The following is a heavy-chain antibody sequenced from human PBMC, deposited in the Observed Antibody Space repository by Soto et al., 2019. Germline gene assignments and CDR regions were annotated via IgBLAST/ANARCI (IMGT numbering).Heavy chain of an antibody. CDR3: AGGDYNYYYYGMDV. CDR2: IYYSGST. V-gene: IGHV4-39*01. D-gene: IGHD4-17*01. J-gene: IGHJ6*02. CDR1: GCSISSSSYY. Sequence: PSETLSLTCTVSGCSISSSSYYWGWIRQPPGKGLEWIGSIYYSGSTYYNPSLKSRVTISVDTSKNQFSLKLSSVTAADTAVYYCAGGDYNYYYYGMDVWGQGTTVTVSS.